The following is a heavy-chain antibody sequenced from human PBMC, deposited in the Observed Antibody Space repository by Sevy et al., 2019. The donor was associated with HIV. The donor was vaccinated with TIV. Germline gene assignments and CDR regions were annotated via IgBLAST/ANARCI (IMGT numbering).Heavy chain of an antibody. D-gene: IGHD2-2*01. Sequence: ASVKVSCKASGYTFTGYYMHWVRQAPGQGLEWMGWINPNRGGTNYAQKFQGRVTMTRDTSISTADMELSRLRSDDTAVYYCAREGIVVVPAAIYYYYGMDVWGQGTTVTVSS. CDR1: GYTFTGYY. CDR3: AREGIVVVPAAIYYYYGMDV. J-gene: IGHJ6*02. CDR2: INPNRGGT. V-gene: IGHV1-2*02.